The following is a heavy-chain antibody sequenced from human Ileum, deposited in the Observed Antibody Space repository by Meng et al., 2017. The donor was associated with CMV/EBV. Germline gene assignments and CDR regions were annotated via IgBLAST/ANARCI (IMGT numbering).Heavy chain of an antibody. V-gene: IGHV5-51*01. D-gene: IGHD3-10*01. CDR3: ARRFSRGGRRDAFDI. CDR1: GYSFNTYW. Sequence: GESLKISCQGSGYSFNTYWIGWVRQMPGKGLEWMGIIYPGDSDTRYSPSFQGQVTISADKSINSTFLQWSTLQASDTAIYYCARRFSRGGRRDAFDIWGQGTMVTVSS. CDR2: IYPGDSDT. J-gene: IGHJ3*02.